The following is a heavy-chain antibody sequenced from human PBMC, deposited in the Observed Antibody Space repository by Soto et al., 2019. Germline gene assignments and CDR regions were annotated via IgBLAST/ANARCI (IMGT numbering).Heavy chain of an antibody. D-gene: IGHD6-19*01. Sequence: PSETLSLTCTVSGGSMSSYYCSWIRQPPGKGLEWIGYIYYSGSTNYNPSLKSRVTISVDTSKNQFSLKLSSVTAADTAVYYCASGIAVAGTEPSWFDPWGQGTLVTVSS. CDR1: GGSMSSYY. CDR3: ASGIAVAGTEPSWFDP. V-gene: IGHV4-59*12. CDR2: IYYSGST. J-gene: IGHJ5*02.